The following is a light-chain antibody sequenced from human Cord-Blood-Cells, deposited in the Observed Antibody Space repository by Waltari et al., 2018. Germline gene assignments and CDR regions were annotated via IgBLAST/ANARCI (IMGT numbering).Light chain of an antibody. CDR2: EVS. V-gene: IGLV2-14*01. Sequence: QSALTQPASVSGSPGQSITISCPGTSRDVGGYNYVSWYQQPPGKAPKLMIYEVSNRPAGVATRFSGAKAGNTASLTISGLQAEDEADYYCSSYTSSSTLVFGTGTKVTVL. CDR1: SRDVGGYNY. CDR3: SSYTSSSTLV. J-gene: IGLJ1*01.